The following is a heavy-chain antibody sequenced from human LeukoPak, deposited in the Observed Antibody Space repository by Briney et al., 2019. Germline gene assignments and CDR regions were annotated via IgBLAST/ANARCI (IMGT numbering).Heavy chain of an antibody. CDR1: GGSISSSSYY. Sequence: SETLSLTCTVSGGSISSSSYYWGWIRQPPGKGLEWIGEINHSGSTNYNPSLKSRVTISVDTSKNQFSLKLSSVAAADTAVYYCARGPSKRGTRKFDYWGQGTLVTVSS. CDR3: ARGPSKRGTRKFDY. V-gene: IGHV4-39*07. D-gene: IGHD1-1*01. J-gene: IGHJ4*02. CDR2: INHSGST.